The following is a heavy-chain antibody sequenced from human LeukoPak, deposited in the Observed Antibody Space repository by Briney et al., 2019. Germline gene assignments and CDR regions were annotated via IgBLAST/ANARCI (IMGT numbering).Heavy chain of an antibody. V-gene: IGHV3-7*05. D-gene: IGHD2/OR15-2a*01. CDR3: TRVRVSSYYGMDI. CDR2: INQDASEK. J-gene: IGHJ6*02. CDR1: GFTFSSYW. Sequence: GGSLRLSRAASGFTFSSYWMSWVRQAPGKGLEWVANINQDASEKYHVVSVKGRFTISRDNAKNSLYLQMNSLRAEDTAVYYCTRVRVSSYYGMDIWGQGTTVTVSS.